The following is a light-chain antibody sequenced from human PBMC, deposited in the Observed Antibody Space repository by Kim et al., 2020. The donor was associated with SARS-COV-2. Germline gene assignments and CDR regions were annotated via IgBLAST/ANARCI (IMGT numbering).Light chain of an antibody. CDR1: QRINSN. V-gene: IGKV3-15*01. J-gene: IGKJ1*01. CDR3: QQYNNWPQT. Sequence: SVSPGERATLSCRASQRINSNLGWYQQKPGQAPRLLIYGASARATGIPARFSGSGSGTEFTLTISSLQSEDFAVYYCQQYNNWPQTFGQGTKLEI. CDR2: GAS.